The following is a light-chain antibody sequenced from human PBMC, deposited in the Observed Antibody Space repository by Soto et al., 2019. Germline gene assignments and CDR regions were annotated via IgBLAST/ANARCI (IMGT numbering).Light chain of an antibody. CDR3: QQYNNWTPIT. CDR1: QSVSSN. CDR2: GAS. J-gene: IGKJ5*01. V-gene: IGKV3-15*01. Sequence: EIVMTQSPATLSVSPGERATLSCRASQSVSSNLAWYQQKPGQAPRRLIYGASTRSTGIPARFGGSGSGTDFTLTISSLQSEDVPVYYCQQYNNWTPITFGQGTRLEIK.